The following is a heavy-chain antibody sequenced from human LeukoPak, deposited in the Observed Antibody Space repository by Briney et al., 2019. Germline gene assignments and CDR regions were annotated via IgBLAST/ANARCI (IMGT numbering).Heavy chain of an antibody. V-gene: IGHV3-53*01. J-gene: IGHJ4*02. CDR1: GFTVSSNC. CDR3: ARLNGYDYFADY. CDR2: IYSGGST. Sequence: GGSLRLSCAASGFTVSSNCMSWVRQAPGKGLEWVSVIYSGGSTYYADSVKGRFTISRDNSKNTLYLQMNSLRAEDTAVYYCARLNGYDYFADYWGQGTLVTVSS. D-gene: IGHD5-12*01.